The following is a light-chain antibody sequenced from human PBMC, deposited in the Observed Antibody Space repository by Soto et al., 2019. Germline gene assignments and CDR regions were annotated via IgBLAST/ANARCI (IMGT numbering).Light chain of an antibody. J-gene: IGKJ3*01. Sequence: IQMTQSPSSLSASIGDRVTITCRTSQDSGNDLAWFQQKPGKVPKLLISAASTLQSGVPSRFSGSGSGTDFTLTISSLQPEDVSTYYCQKYKSAPFTFGPGTKVDIK. V-gene: IGKV1-27*01. CDR1: QDSGND. CDR2: AAS. CDR3: QKYKSAPFT.